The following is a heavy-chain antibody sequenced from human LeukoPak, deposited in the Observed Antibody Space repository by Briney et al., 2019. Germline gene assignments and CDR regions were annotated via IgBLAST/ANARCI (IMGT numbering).Heavy chain of an antibody. J-gene: IGHJ6*02. Sequence: SETLSLTCTVSGGSISSYYWSWIRQPPGKGLEWIGYIYYSGSTNYNPSLKSRVTISVDTSKNQFSLKLSSVTAADTAVYYCARDLSGPSHYYYGMDVWGQGTTVTVSS. CDR1: GGSISSYY. CDR2: IYYSGST. D-gene: IGHD3-3*01. CDR3: ARDLSGPSHYYYGMDV. V-gene: IGHV4-59*01.